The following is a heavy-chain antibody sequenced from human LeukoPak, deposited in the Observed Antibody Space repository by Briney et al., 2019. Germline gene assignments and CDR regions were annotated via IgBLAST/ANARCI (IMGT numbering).Heavy chain of an antibody. CDR1: RGTFSRYA. D-gene: IGHD2-15*01. J-gene: IGHJ5*02. CDR2: IIPIFGTV. CDR3: ARAAVVVVVAATSWFDP. V-gene: IGHV1-69*13. Sequence: GASVKVSCKPSRGTFSRYAISWVRHTPGQGLEWMGGIIPIFGTVIYVQTFQGRVTITADESKSTAYMELSSLRSEDTAVYYCARAAVVVVVAATSWFDPWGGGSLVSVSS.